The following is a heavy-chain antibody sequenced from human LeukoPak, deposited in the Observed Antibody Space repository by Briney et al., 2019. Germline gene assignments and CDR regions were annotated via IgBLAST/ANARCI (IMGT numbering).Heavy chain of an antibody. CDR1: GGSISSGGYS. J-gene: IGHJ4*02. V-gene: IGHV4-30-2*01. Sequence: SQTLSLTCAVSGGSISSGGYSWSWIRQPPGKGLEWIGYIYHSGSTYYNPSLKSRVTISVDRSKNQFSLKLSSVTAADTAVYYCARGLLWFGEFTYYSDYWGQGTLVTVSS. CDR2: IYHSGST. CDR3: ARGLLWFGEFTYYSDY. D-gene: IGHD3-10*01.